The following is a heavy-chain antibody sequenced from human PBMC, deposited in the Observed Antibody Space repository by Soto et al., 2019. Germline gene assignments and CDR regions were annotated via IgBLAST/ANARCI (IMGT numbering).Heavy chain of an antibody. CDR2: IYYTGST. Sequence: SETLSLTCAVSGGSVNSGSYYWSWIRQPPGKGLEWIGYIYYTGSTNYNPSLKSRVTIPIDTSKNQFSLKLSSVTAADTAVYYCARSFDPWGQGTLVTVSS. V-gene: IGHV4-61*01. CDR1: GGSVNSGSYY. CDR3: ARSFDP. J-gene: IGHJ5*02.